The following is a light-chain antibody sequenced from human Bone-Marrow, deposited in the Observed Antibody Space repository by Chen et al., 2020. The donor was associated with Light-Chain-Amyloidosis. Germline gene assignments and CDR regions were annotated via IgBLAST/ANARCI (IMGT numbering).Light chain of an antibody. Sequence: ILLTQSPRTLSLSPGKGATLSCRASQTISSNYLTWYQQKFGQAPRLLIYGSSSRPTGMPYRFTGSGSRTDFTLTINRLEPEDFAMYFCQQYGTSPLTFGGGTKVEIK. V-gene: IGKV3-20*01. CDR2: GSS. J-gene: IGKJ4*01. CDR3: QQYGTSPLT. CDR1: QTISSNY.